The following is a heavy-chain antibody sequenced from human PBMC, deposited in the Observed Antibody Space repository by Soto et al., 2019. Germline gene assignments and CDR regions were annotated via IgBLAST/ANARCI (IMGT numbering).Heavy chain of an antibody. CDR1: GFTFSSYA. D-gene: IGHD3-10*01. J-gene: IGHJ4*02. CDR3: AKDWLAVRGEPPTD. CDR2: VSGSGGST. Sequence: EVQLLESGGGLVQPGGSLRLSCAASGFTFSSYAMSWVRQAPGKGLEWVSAVSGSGGSTYYADSVKGRFTISRDNSKNTLYLQMNSLRAEDTAVYYCAKDWLAVRGEPPTDWGQGTLVTVSS. V-gene: IGHV3-23*01.